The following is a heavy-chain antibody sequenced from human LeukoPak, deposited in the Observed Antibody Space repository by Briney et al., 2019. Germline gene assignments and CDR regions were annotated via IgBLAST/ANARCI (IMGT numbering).Heavy chain of an antibody. CDR2: ISAYNGNT. V-gene: IGHV1-18*01. Sequence: GASVKVSCKASGYTFTSYGISWVRQAPGQGLEWMGWISAYNGNTNYAQKLQGRVTMTTDTSTSTAYMELRSLRSDDTAVYYCATRPDYGSGSYSSGNYGGQGTLVTVSS. J-gene: IGHJ4*02. D-gene: IGHD3-10*01. CDR1: GYTFTSYG. CDR3: ATRPDYGSGSYSSGNY.